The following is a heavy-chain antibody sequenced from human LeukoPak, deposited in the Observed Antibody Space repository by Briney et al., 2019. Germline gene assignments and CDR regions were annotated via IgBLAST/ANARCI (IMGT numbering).Heavy chain of an antibody. D-gene: IGHD3-22*01. J-gene: IGHJ6*03. CDR2: TYYRSKGYN. V-gene: IGHV6-1*01. Sequence: SQTLSLTCAISGDSFSSNSAAWNWIRQSPSRGLEWLGRTYYRSKGYNDYAVSVKSRITINPDTSKNQFSLQLNSVTPEDTAVYYCARDVEYYYDSSGYYYTYYYYMDVWGKGTTVTVSS. CDR1: GDSFSSNSAA. CDR3: ARDVEYYYDSSGYYYTYYYYMDV.